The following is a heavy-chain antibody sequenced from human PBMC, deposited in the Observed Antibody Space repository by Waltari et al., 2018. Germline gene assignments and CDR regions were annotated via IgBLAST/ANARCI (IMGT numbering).Heavy chain of an antibody. V-gene: IGHV3-7*03. CDR3: AREWGWELFPPYFDY. J-gene: IGHJ4*02. CDR2: IKEDGIDK. D-gene: IGHD1-26*01. CDR1: GFSFRTYW. Sequence: EVQLVESGGGLVQPGGSLRLSCAASGFSFRTYWMSWVRQAPGKGLEWVANIKEDGIDKNYVDSVKGRFTISRDNAKNSLNLQMDNLRVEDTAVYYCAREWGWELFPPYFDYWGQGTLVTVSS.